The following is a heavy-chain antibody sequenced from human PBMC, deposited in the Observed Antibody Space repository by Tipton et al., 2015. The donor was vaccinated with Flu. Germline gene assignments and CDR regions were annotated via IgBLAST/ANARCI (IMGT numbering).Heavy chain of an antibody. CDR3: ARQGVLYYMDV. Sequence: TLSLTCTVSGGSISSYYWSWIRQPAGKGLEWIGSIYYSGSTYYNPSLKSRVTISVDTSKNQFSLKLSSVTAADTAVYYCARQGVLYYMDVWGKGTTVTVSS. CDR1: GGSISSYY. CDR2: IYYSGST. J-gene: IGHJ6*03. V-gene: IGHV4-59*05.